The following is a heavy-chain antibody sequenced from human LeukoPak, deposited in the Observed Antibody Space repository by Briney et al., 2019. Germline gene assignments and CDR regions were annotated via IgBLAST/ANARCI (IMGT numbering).Heavy chain of an antibody. V-gene: IGHV1-69*05. D-gene: IGHD6-25*01. Sequence: ASVKVSCKASGGTFSSYAISWVRQAPGQGLEWMGRIIPIFGTANYAQKFQGRVTITTDESTSTAYMELSSLRSEGTAVYYCARESGGYIIDYWGQGTLVTVSS. CDR2: IIPIFGTA. J-gene: IGHJ4*02. CDR3: ARESGGYIIDY. CDR1: GGTFSSYA.